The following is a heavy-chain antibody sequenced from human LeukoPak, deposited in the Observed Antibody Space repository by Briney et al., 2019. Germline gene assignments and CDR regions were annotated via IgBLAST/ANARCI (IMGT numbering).Heavy chain of an antibody. V-gene: IGHV4-34*01. CDR2: INHSGST. D-gene: IGHD3-10*01. CDR1: GGSFSGYY. CDR3: ARGRDYGFGELLDDWLDP. J-gene: IGHJ5*02. Sequence: ASETLSLTCAVYGGSFSGYYWSWIRQPPGKGLEWIGEINHSGSTNYNPSLKSRVTISVDTSKNQFSLKLRSVTAADTAVYFCARGRDYGFGELLDDWLDPWGQGTLVTVSS.